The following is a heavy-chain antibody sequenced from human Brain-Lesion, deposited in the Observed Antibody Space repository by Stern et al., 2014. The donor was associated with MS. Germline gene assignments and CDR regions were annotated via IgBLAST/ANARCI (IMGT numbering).Heavy chain of an antibody. J-gene: IGHJ4*02. D-gene: IGHD2-2*01. Sequence: QLVQSGAEVKKPGASVRVSCEASGNSFTHFYIHWVRQAPGQGLEWMGWINPNSGGTKFAQKFQGWVTITRDTSMTTAYMEVASLTSDDTAVYYCARGGRYYADYWGQGTLVTVSS. CDR3: ARGGRYYADY. V-gene: IGHV1-2*04. CDR1: GNSFTHFY. CDR2: INPNSGGT.